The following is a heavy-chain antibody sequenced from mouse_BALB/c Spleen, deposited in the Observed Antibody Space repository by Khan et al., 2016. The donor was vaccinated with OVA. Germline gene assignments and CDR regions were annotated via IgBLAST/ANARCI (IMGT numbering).Heavy chain of an antibody. Sequence: EVQLIESGGGLVQPGGSRKLSCAASGFTFSDYGLAWVRQAPGKGPEWVAFISSLAYSIYYADTVTGRFTISRENAKKTLYLEMSSLRSEDTAMYYCARSWAMDYWGQGTSVTVSS. CDR1: GFTFSDYG. J-gene: IGHJ4*01. CDR2: ISSLAYSI. V-gene: IGHV5-15*02. CDR3: ARSWAMDY.